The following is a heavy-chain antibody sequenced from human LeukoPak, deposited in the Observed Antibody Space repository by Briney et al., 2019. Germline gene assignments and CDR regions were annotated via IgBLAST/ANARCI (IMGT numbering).Heavy chain of an antibody. J-gene: IGHJ4*02. Sequence: GGSLRLSCAASGFTVSSTCMSWVRQAPGKGLEWVSVICSAGSTYYAGSVKGRFTISRDNSNNTLFLQMDTLRAEDTAVYCCARETDLSSGWSSQGFDYWGQGTLVTVSS. CDR1: GFTVSSTC. D-gene: IGHD6-13*01. CDR3: ARETDLSSGWSSQGFDY. V-gene: IGHV3-66*01. CDR2: ICSAGST.